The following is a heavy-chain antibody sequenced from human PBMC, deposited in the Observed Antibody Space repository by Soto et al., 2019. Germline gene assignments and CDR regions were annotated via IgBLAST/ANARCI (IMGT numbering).Heavy chain of an antibody. D-gene: IGHD2-15*01. Sequence: PSETLSLTCSVSGGSISSYYWSWIRQPPGKGLEWIGYIYYSGGTNYNPSLKSRVTISVDTSKNQLSLKLSSVTAADTAVYYCARHFCSGGSCFNFDYWGQGTLVTVSS. CDR1: GGSISSYY. V-gene: IGHV4-59*08. CDR3: ARHFCSGGSCFNFDY. J-gene: IGHJ4*02. CDR2: IYYSGGT.